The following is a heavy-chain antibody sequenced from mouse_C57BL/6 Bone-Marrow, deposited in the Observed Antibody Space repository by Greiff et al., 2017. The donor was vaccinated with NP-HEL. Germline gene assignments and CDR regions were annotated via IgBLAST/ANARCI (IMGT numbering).Heavy chain of an antibody. D-gene: IGHD1-1*01. V-gene: IGHV5-4*01. CDR1: GFTFSSYA. CDR2: ISDGGSYT. CDR3: ARDLTVEAY. Sequence: EVKLVESGGGLVKPGGSLKLSCAASGFTFSSYAMSWVRQTPEKRLEWVATISDGGSYTYYPDNVKGRFTISRDNAKNNLYLQMSHLKSEDTAMYYCARDLTVEAYWGQGTLVTVSA. J-gene: IGHJ3*01.